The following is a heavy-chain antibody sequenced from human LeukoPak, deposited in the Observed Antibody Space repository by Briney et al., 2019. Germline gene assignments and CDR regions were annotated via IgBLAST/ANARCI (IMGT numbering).Heavy chain of an antibody. Sequence: PGGSLRLSCAASGFTFSNYWMTWVRQTPGKGLEWVANIKQDGSEQRYVGSVKGRFTISRDNAKDLLYLQMHSLRAEDTAVYYCARDLGDSSGYYSFFDYWGQGTLVTVSS. CDR3: ARDLGDSSGYYSFFDY. V-gene: IGHV3-7*01. J-gene: IGHJ4*02. D-gene: IGHD3-22*01. CDR2: IKQDGSEQ. CDR1: GFTFSNYW.